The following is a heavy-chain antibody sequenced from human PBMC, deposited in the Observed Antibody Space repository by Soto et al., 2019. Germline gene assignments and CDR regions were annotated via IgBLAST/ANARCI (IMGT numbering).Heavy chain of an antibody. CDR1: GYTFTSYG. J-gene: IGHJ4*02. V-gene: IGHV1-18*01. CDR2: ISVYNGDT. Sequence: QVHLVQSGVEVKKPGASVKVSCKASGYTFTSYGISWVRQAPGQGLEWMGWISVYNGDTNYAQNLQGRVTMTTDTSTSTAYMELRSLRSDDTAVYYCARDAPYSGSYCGADCWGQGTLVTVSS. CDR3: ARDAPYSGSYCGADC. D-gene: IGHD1-26*01.